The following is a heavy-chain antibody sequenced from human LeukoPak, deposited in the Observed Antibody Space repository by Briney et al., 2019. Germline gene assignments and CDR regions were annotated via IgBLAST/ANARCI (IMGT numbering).Heavy chain of an antibody. J-gene: IGHJ6*03. V-gene: IGHV3-23*01. CDR1: GFTFSNYA. D-gene: IGHD6-13*01. CDR3: ARAGQLVRDLYYYYYYVDV. CDR2: TSASGAYT. Sequence: GGSLRLSCAASGFTFSNYAMSWVRQTPEKGLEWVSGTSASGAYTWYAVSVKGRFTISRDNAKNSLYLQMNSLRAEDTALYYCARAGQLVRDLYYYYYYVDVWGKGTTVTVSS.